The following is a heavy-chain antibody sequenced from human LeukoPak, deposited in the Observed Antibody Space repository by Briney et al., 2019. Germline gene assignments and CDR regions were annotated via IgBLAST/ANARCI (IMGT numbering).Heavy chain of an antibody. CDR1: GGSISSYF. D-gene: IGHD6-19*01. Sequence: SETLSLTCTVSGGSISSYFWSWIRQPPGKGLEGIGYIYYSGSTNYNPSLKSRVTISVDTSKNQFSLKLSSVTAADTAVYYCARGPVSRSSGWSRYAFDIWGQGTMVTVSS. J-gene: IGHJ3*02. CDR3: ARGPVSRSSGWSRYAFDI. V-gene: IGHV4-59*01. CDR2: IYYSGST.